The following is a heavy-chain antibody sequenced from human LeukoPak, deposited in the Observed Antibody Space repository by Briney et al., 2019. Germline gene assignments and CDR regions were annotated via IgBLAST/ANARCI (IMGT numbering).Heavy chain of an antibody. J-gene: IGHJ4*02. CDR1: GFTFSGSA. CDR3: TRKVGATPAFDY. Sequence: GGSLKLSCAASGFTFSGSAMHWVRQASGKGLEWVGRIRGKANSYATAYAASVKGRFTISRDDSKNTAYLQMNSLKTEDTAVYYCTRKVGATPAFDYWGQGTLVTVSS. D-gene: IGHD1-26*01. CDR2: IRGKANSYAT. V-gene: IGHV3-73*01.